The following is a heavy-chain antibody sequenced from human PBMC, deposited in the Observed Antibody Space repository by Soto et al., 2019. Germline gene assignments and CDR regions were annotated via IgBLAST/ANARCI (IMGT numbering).Heavy chain of an antibody. V-gene: IGHV3-48*03. D-gene: IGHD3-22*01. Sequence: PGGSLRLSCAASGFTFSSYEMNWVRQAPGKGMEWVSYISSSGSTTYYADSVKGRFTISRDNAKNSLYLQMNSLRAEDTALYYCAREEDYYDSSGYDAFDIWGQGTMVTVSS. J-gene: IGHJ3*02. CDR1: GFTFSSYE. CDR3: AREEDYYDSSGYDAFDI. CDR2: ISSSGSTT.